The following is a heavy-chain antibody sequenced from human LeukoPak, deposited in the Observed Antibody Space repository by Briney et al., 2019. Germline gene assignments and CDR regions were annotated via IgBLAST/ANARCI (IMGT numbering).Heavy chain of an antibody. Sequence: SETLSLTCTVSGGSISSYYWSWIRQPPGKGLEWIGCIYYSGSTNYNPSLKSRVTISVDTSKNQFSLKLSSVTAADTAVYYCARAVVPAADYYYYGMDVWGQGTTVTVSS. V-gene: IGHV4-59*01. CDR2: IYYSGST. CDR3: ARAVVPAADYYYYGMDV. J-gene: IGHJ6*02. CDR1: GGSISSYY. D-gene: IGHD2-2*01.